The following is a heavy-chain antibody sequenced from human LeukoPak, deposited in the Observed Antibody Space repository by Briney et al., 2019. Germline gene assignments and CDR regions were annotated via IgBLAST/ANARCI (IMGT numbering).Heavy chain of an antibody. J-gene: IGHJ4*02. CDR1: GFTFDDNG. V-gene: IGHV3-23*01. Sequence: PGGSLRLSCAASGFTFDDNGMSWVRQAPGKGLEWLSVISGGSSGSTYYADSVTGRFTVSRDNSKNTVDLQMNNLRVDDTAIYYCARSKRWPNFYFDYWGQGTLVTVSS. CDR3: ARSKRWPNFYFDY. D-gene: IGHD5-24*01. CDR2: ISGGSSGST.